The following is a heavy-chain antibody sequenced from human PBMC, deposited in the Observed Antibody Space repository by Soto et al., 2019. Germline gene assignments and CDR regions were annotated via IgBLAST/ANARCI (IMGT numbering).Heavy chain of an antibody. J-gene: IGHJ4*02. CDR2: VYYSGST. V-gene: IGHV4-39*01. CDR3: ARQPRGPGYGERGLYFDY. D-gene: IGHD3-16*01. Sequence: SETLSLTCTVSGGSTNSRSDYWGWIRQPPGKGLEWIGSVYYSGSTHDNPSLQSRVTISVNTSRNQFSLNLISVTAADTAVYFCARQPRGPGYGERGLYFDYWGQGTLVTVSS. CDR1: GGSTNSRSDY.